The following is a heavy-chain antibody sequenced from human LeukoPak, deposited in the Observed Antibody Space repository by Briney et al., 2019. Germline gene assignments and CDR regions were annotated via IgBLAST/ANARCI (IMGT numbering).Heavy chain of an antibody. CDR3: AKSGKARIAVAGADY. V-gene: IGHV3-23*01. D-gene: IGHD6-19*01. Sequence: GGPLRLSCAASGFTFSSYAMTWVRQDPGQGLEWVPAIASGGVTTYYADSVKGRFTISRDNSKNTLYLQMNSLRAEDTAVYYCAKSGKARIAVAGADYWGQGTPVTVSS. J-gene: IGHJ4*02. CDR1: GFTFSSYA. CDR2: IASGGVTT.